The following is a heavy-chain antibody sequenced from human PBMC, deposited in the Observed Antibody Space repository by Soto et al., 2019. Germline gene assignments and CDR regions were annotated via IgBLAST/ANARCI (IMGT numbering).Heavy chain of an antibody. CDR2: IIPIFGTA. V-gene: IGHV1-69*12. J-gene: IGHJ4*02. CDR1: GGTFSSDA. CDR3: ARDWGGNTHFFDY. D-gene: IGHD3-10*01. Sequence: QVQLVQSGAEVKKPGSSVKVSCKASGGTFSSDAISWVRQAPGQGLEWIGGIIPIFGTAKYAEKFQGRVTITADESTTTSYMDLSSLTSEDTAVYFCARDWGGNTHFFDYWGQGTLVTVSS.